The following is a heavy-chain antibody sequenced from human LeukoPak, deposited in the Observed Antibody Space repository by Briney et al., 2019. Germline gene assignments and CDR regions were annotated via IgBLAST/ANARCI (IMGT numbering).Heavy chain of an antibody. V-gene: IGHV4-38-2*02. Sequence: NPSETLSLTCAVSGYSISSGYYWGWIRQPPGKGLEWIGSIYHSGSTYYNPSLKSRVTISVDTSKNQFSLKLTSVTAADTAVYYCARDHGYSGTYSWFDPWGQGTLVTVSS. CDR3: ARDHGYSGTYSWFDP. CDR1: GYSISSGYY. D-gene: IGHD1-26*01. J-gene: IGHJ5*02. CDR2: IYHSGST.